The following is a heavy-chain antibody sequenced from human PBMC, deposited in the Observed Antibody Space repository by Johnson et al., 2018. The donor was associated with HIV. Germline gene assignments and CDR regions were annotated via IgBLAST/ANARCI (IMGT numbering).Heavy chain of an antibody. Sequence: QVQLVESGGGVVQPGRSLRLSCAASGFTFSTYGMHWVRQAPGKGLAWGAVMWYDGSNKYYADSVKGRFTISRDNSKNTLYLQMNSLRAEDTAVYYCAREFARFLEWFQTDGRAFDIWGQGTMVTVSS. CDR3: AREFARFLEWFQTDGRAFDI. V-gene: IGHV3-33*01. D-gene: IGHD3-3*01. CDR2: MWYDGSNK. CDR1: GFTFSTYG. J-gene: IGHJ3*02.